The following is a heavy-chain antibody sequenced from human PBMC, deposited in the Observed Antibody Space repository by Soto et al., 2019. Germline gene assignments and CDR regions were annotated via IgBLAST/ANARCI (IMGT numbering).Heavy chain of an antibody. D-gene: IGHD1-7*01. Sequence: PSETLSLTCAVYGGSFSGYYWSWIRQPPGKGLEWIGEINHSGSTNYNPSLKSRVTISVDTSKNQFSLKLSSVTAADTAVYYCARIAGITGTTGRGYYYYMDVWGKGTTVTVSS. V-gene: IGHV4-34*01. CDR1: GGSFSGYY. CDR3: ARIAGITGTTGRGYYYYMDV. J-gene: IGHJ6*03. CDR2: INHSGST.